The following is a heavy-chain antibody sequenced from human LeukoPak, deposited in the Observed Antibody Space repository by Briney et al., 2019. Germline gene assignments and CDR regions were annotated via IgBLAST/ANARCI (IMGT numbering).Heavy chain of an antibody. CDR1: GFTFSSYA. CDR3: AKDPGHESSSWYAGDAFDI. D-gene: IGHD6-13*01. V-gene: IGHV3-23*01. Sequence: GGSLRLSCAASGFTFSSYAMSWVRQAPGKGLEWVSAISGSGGSTYYADSVKGRFTISRDNSKNTLYLQMNSLRAEDTAVYYCAKDPGHESSSWYAGDAFDIWGQGTMVTVSS. J-gene: IGHJ3*02. CDR2: ISGSGGST.